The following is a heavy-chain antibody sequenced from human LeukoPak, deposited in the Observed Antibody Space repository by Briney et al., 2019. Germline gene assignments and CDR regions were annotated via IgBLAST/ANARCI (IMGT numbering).Heavy chain of an antibody. CDR3: AKVLDPTTVTTGEDY. CDR1: GFTFSSYA. V-gene: IGHV3-23*01. D-gene: IGHD4-17*01. CDR2: ISGSGGST. J-gene: IGHJ4*02. Sequence: PGGSLRLSCAASGFTFSSYAMSWVRQAPGKGLEWVSAISGSGGSTYYADSVKGRFTISRDNSKNTLYLQMNSLRAEDTAVYYCAKVLDPTTVTTGEDYWGQGTLVTVSS.